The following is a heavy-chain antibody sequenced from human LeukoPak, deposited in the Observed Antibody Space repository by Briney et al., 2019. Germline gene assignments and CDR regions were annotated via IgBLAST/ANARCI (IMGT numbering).Heavy chain of an antibody. CDR1: GFTFSNYG. J-gene: IGHJ6*02. CDR2: ISYEGSYK. CDR3: AEGKGPCELAGMDV. Sequence: GGSLRLSCAASGFTFSNYGMHWVRQAPGKGLEGVAVISYEGSYKYYADSVKGRFTISRDNSKNTLYLQVNSLRDEDTAVYYCAEGKGPCELAGMDVWGQGTTVTVSS. V-gene: IGHV3-30*18. D-gene: IGHD1-26*01.